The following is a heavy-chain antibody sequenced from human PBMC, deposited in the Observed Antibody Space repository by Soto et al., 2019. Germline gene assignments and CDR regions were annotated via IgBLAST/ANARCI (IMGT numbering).Heavy chain of an antibody. V-gene: IGHV4-39*01. D-gene: IGHD6-13*01. CDR3: RRSSRYSTDV. CDR1: GGSISSSSY. CDR2: IYSIGST. J-gene: IGHJ6*02. Sequence: QLQLQESGPGLVKPSETLSLTCTVSGGSISSSSYWGWIRQPPGKGLEWIGSIYSIGSTYYNPSLKSRVTISVDTSKNQFSLKLSSVTAADTAVYYCRRSSRYSTDVWGLGTTVTVSS.